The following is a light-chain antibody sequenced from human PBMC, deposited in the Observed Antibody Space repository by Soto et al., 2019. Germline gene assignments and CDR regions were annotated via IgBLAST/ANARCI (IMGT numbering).Light chain of an antibody. CDR1: QSVSNW. CDR3: QHYNTQSIT. V-gene: IGKV1-5*03. Sequence: DIQMTQSPSALSASVGDRVTITCRASQSVSNWLAWYRQKPGEAPKLLIYEGSTLERGVPSRFSGSGSGTEFTLTIDNLQPDDSATYYCQHYNTQSITFGGGTKVDVK. CDR2: EGS. J-gene: IGKJ4*01.